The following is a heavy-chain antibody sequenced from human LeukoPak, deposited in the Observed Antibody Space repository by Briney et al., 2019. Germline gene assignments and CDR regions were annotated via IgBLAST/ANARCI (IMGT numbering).Heavy chain of an antibody. D-gene: IGHD6-13*01. CDR1: GFSFSIYS. Sequence: GGSLRLSCAASGFSFSIYSMNWVRQAPGKGLEWVSSISSSSYIYYADSVKGRFAISRDNAKNSLYLQMNSLRAEDTAVYYCAREGAAGYYFDYWGQGTLVTVSS. V-gene: IGHV3-21*01. CDR3: AREGAAGYYFDY. J-gene: IGHJ4*02. CDR2: ISSSSYI.